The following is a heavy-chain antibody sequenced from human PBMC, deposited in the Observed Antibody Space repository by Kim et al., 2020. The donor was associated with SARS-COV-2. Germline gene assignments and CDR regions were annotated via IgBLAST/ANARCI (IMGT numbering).Heavy chain of an antibody. CDR1: GFTFGDYA. J-gene: IGHJ5*02. Sequence: GGSLRLSCTASGFTFGDYAMSWFRQAPGKGLEWVGFIRNKAYGGTTEYAASVKGRFTISRDDSKTIAYLQMNSLKTEDTAVYYCTIGRIATTGSINWFDPWGQGTLVTVSS. D-gene: IGHD6-13*01. CDR2: IRNKAYGGTT. V-gene: IGHV3-49*03. CDR3: TIGRIATTGSINWFDP.